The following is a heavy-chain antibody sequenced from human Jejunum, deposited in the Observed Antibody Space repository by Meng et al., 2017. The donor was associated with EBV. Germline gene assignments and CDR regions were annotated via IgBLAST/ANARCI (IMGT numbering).Heavy chain of an antibody. Sequence: QVQLVQSGSEVKPPGASVKGSCKASGYSFTSRAMHWVRQAPGQGLEWMGWINTDTRNPTYAQGLTGRFVFSLDTSVSTAYLQISSLKAEDTAVYYCARGEGGYCSSSSCYLGTWGQGTLVTVSS. V-gene: IGHV7-4-1*02. CDR3: ARGEGGYCSSSSCYLGT. CDR1: GYSFTSRA. D-gene: IGHD2-2*01. J-gene: IGHJ4*02. CDR2: INTDTRNP.